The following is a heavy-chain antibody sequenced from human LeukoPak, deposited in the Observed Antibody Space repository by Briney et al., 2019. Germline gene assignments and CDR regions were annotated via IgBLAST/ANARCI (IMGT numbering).Heavy chain of an antibody. V-gene: IGHV3-11*03. CDR2: ITTSTNYT. D-gene: IGHD3-10*01. CDR1: GVTFSDYH. Sequence: GGSLRLSCAASGVTFSDYHMSWIRQAPGKGLEWVSYITTSTNYTNYPDSVKGRFTISRDNAKSSLYLQMNSLRGEDTAVYYCALSSGSGSLGYWGQGTLVTVSS. J-gene: IGHJ4*02. CDR3: ALSSGSGSLGY.